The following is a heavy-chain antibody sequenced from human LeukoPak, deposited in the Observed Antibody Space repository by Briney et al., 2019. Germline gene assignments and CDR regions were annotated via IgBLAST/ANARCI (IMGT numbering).Heavy chain of an antibody. CDR1: GGTFSSYA. CDR3: ARAGEPGSDAFDI. V-gene: IGHV1-69*04. CDR2: IIPILGIA. Sequence: SVKVSCKASGGTFSSYAISWVRQAPGQGLEWMGRIIPILGIANYAQKFQGRVTMTRNTSISTAYMELSSLRSEDTAVYYCARAGEPGSDAFDIWGQGTMVTVSS. D-gene: IGHD3-10*01. J-gene: IGHJ3*02.